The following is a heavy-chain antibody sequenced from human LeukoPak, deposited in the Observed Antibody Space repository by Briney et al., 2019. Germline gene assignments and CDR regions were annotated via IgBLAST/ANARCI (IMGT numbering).Heavy chain of an antibody. Sequence: GASVKVSCKASGYTFTSYDINWVRQATRQGLEWMGWMNPNSGNTGYAQKFQGRVTMTRNTSISTAYMELSSLRSEDTAVYYCARVRKQWLVLDYWGQGTLVTVSS. D-gene: IGHD6-19*01. CDR2: MNPNSGNT. J-gene: IGHJ4*02. CDR1: GYTFTSYD. CDR3: ARVRKQWLVLDY. V-gene: IGHV1-8*01.